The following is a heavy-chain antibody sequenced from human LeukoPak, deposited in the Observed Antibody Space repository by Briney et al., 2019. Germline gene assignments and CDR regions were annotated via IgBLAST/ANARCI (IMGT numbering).Heavy chain of an antibody. J-gene: IGHJ6*04. CDR3: ARGDSSGYSDV. CDR2: SRNKANSYTT. CDR1: GFTFSDHY. Sequence: GGSLRLSCAASGFTFSDHYMDWVRQAPGKGLEWVGRSRNKANSYTTEYAASVKGRFTISRDDSKNSLYLQMNSLKTEGTAVYNCARGDSSGYSDVWGKGTTVTISS. D-gene: IGHD3-22*01. V-gene: IGHV3-72*01.